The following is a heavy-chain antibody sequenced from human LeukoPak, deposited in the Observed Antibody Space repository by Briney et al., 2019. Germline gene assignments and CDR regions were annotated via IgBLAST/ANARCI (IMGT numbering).Heavy chain of an antibody. CDR1: GFTFSSYW. CDR3: ARDRGYDILTGYYDY. CDR2: IKQDGSEK. D-gene: IGHD3-9*01. Sequence: PGGSLRLSCAASGFTFSSYWMSWVRQAPGKGLEWVANIKQDGSEKYYVDSVKGRFTISRDNAKNSLYLQMNSLRAEDTAVYYYARDRGYDILTGYYDYWGQGTLVTVSS. V-gene: IGHV3-7*01. J-gene: IGHJ4*02.